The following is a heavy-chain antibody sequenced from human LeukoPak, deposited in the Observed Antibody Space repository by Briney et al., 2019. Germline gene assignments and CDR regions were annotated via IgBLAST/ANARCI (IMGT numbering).Heavy chain of an antibody. V-gene: IGHV4-61*08. CDR2: IYYSGST. Sequence: PSETLSLTCTVSGGSISSGGSFWNWIRQHPGKGLEWIGYIYYSGSTNYNPSLKSRVTISVDTSKNQFSLKLTSVTAADTAVYYCARVNSGSHWYFGLWGRGTLVTVSS. CDR3: ARVNSGSHWYFGL. D-gene: IGHD3-10*01. CDR1: GGSISSGGSF. J-gene: IGHJ2*01.